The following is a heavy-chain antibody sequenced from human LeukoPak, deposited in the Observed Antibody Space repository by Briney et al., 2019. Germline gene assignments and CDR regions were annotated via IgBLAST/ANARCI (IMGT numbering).Heavy chain of an antibody. J-gene: IGHJ4*02. CDR1: GGSISSSSYY. CDR3: ARHERDY. CDR2: IYYSERN. D-gene: IGHD1-1*01. V-gene: IGHV4-39*01. Sequence: AETLSLTCTASGGSISSSSYYWGWIRQPPGQGLECNVKIYYSERNYFNPSLKRLTTISDDATNKQFLLMLSSVTAAAAAVYYCARHERDYWGQGTLVTVSS.